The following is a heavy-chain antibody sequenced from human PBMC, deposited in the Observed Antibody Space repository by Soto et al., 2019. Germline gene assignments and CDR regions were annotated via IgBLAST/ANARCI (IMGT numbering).Heavy chain of an antibody. Sequence: GSLRLSCAASGFTFSSYGMHWVRQAPGKGLEWVAVISYDGSNKYYADSVKGRFTISRDNSKNTLYLQMNSLRAEDTAVYYCAKDVPRYNWNYVPWFDPWGQGTLVTVSS. CDR3: AKDVPRYNWNYVPWFDP. CDR1: GFTFSSYG. D-gene: IGHD1-7*01. CDR2: ISYDGSNK. V-gene: IGHV3-30*18. J-gene: IGHJ5*02.